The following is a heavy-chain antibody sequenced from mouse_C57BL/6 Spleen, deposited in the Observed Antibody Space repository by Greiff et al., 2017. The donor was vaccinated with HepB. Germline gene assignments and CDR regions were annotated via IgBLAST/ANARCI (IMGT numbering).Heavy chain of an antibody. Sequence: QVQLQQPGAELVRPGSSVKLSCKASGYTFTSYWMHWVKQRPIQGLEWIGNIDPSDSETHYNQKFKDKAKLTVDKSSSTAYMQLISLTSEDSAVYYCARRGTTVLATYWYFDVWGTGTTVTVSS. CDR3: ARRGTTVLATYWYFDV. D-gene: IGHD1-1*01. V-gene: IGHV1-52*01. CDR2: IDPSDSET. J-gene: IGHJ1*03. CDR1: GYTFTSYW.